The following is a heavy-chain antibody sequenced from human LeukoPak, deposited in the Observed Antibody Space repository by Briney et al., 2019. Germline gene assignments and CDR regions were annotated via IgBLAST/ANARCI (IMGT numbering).Heavy chain of an antibody. Sequence: ASVKVSCKASGYTFTGYYMHWVRQAPGQGLEWMGWINPNSGGTNYAQKFQGRVTMTRDTSISTAYMELGRLRSDDTAVYYCARQGRGKYSGSSNGGGAFDIWGQGTMVTVSS. CDR1: GYTFTGYY. D-gene: IGHD1-26*01. CDR2: INPNSGGT. J-gene: IGHJ3*02. CDR3: ARQGRGKYSGSSNGGGAFDI. V-gene: IGHV1-2*02.